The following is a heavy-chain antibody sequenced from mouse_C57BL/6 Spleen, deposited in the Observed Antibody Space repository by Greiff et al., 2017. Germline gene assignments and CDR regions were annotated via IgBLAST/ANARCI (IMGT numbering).Heavy chain of an antibody. CDR2: IRSKSNNYAT. J-gene: IGHJ4*01. CDR1: GFSFNTYA. Sequence: EVQLVESGGGLVQPKGSLKLSCAASGFSFNTYAMNWVRQAPGKGLEWVARIRSKSNNYATYYADSVKDRFTISRDDSESMLYLQMNNLKTEDTAMYYCVRHKYYDYDRHAMDYWGQGTSVTVSS. D-gene: IGHD2-4*01. CDR3: VRHKYYDYDRHAMDY. V-gene: IGHV10-1*01.